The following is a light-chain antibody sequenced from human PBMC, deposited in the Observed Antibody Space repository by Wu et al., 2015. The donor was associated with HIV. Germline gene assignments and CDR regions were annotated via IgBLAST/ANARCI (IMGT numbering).Light chain of an antibody. Sequence: EIVMTQSPATLSVSPGERATLSCRASQSVSSNLAWYQQKPGQAPRLLIYGASTRATGIPARFSASGSGTEFTLTISSLQSEDFAVYYCQQRSNWPRSFGQGTKLEIK. CDR3: QQRSNWPRS. J-gene: IGKJ2*03. CDR1: QSVSSN. CDR2: GAS. V-gene: IGKV3-15*01.